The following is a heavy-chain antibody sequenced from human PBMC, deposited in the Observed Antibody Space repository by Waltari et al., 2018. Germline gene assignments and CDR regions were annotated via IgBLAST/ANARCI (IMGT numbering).Heavy chain of an antibody. CDR2: IYYDGGA. Sequence: QLQLQESGPGLLKASETLSLTCTVSGGSMNNRIYYWGWIRQPPGKGLEWIGNIYYDGGAYYHPALRSRVTISVDTSRNQFSLRLTSVSATDTALYYCARLYQDFGSTDYMDVWGKGTTVTVS. J-gene: IGHJ6*03. V-gene: IGHV4-39*01. D-gene: IGHD3-3*01. CDR3: ARLYQDFGSTDYMDV. CDR1: GGSMNNRIYY.